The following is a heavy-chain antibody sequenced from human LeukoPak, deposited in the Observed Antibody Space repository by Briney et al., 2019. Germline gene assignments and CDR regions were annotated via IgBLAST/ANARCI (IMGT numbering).Heavy chain of an antibody. V-gene: IGHV3-23*01. D-gene: IGHD2-8*01. Sequence: GGSLRLSCAASGFTFSSYAMSWVRQAPGKGLEWVSAISGSGGSTYYADSVKGRFTISRDNSKNTLYLQMNSLRAEDTAVYYCAKGPLMRPVFGWFDPWGQGTLVTVSS. CDR3: AKGPLMRPVFGWFDP. CDR1: GFTFSSYA. J-gene: IGHJ5*02. CDR2: ISGSGGST.